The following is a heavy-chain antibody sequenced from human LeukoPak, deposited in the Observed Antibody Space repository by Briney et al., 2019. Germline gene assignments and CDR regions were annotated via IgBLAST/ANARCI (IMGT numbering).Heavy chain of an antibody. CDR1: GYTFTSYG. CDR2: ISAYNGNT. J-gene: IGHJ4*02. Sequence: ASVSLSCKASGYTFTSYGISWVRQAPGQGLEWMGWISAYNGNTNYAQKLQGRVTMTTDTSTSTAYMELRSLRSGDTAVYYCARDHYYGSGSYYQTFDYGGPGTVVTVSS. CDR3: ARDHYYGSGSYYQTFDY. D-gene: IGHD3-10*01. V-gene: IGHV1-18*01.